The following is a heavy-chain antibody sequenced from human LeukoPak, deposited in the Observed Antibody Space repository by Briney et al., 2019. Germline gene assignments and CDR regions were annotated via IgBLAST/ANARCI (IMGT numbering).Heavy chain of an antibody. CDR2: INGESTFK. V-gene: IGHV3-21*01. Sequence: GGSLRLSCTASGFSFSSPGMNWVRQAPGKGLEWVSSINGESTFKVYADSVKGRFTISRDNAKNSLYLQMDSLRAEDTAVYYCAKDFAARPYYYDSSGYRDWGQGTLVTVSS. D-gene: IGHD3-22*01. CDR3: AKDFAARPYYYDSSGYRD. J-gene: IGHJ4*02. CDR1: GFSFSSPG.